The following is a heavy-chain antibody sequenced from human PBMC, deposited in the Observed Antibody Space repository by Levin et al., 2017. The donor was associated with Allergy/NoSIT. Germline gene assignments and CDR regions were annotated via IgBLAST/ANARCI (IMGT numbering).Heavy chain of an antibody. CDR3: ARDGSGWSRDY. J-gene: IGHJ4*02. V-gene: IGHV3-21*01. CDR2: ISSGGTYI. CDR1: GFAFSDCS. D-gene: IGHD6-19*01. Sequence: GGSLRLSCVASGFAFSDCSMNWVRQAPGKGLEWVSVISSGGTYIYYGDSLRGRFTTSRDNAKNSVYLQMNSLGPEDTAVYYCARDGSGWSRDYWGQGTLVTVSS.